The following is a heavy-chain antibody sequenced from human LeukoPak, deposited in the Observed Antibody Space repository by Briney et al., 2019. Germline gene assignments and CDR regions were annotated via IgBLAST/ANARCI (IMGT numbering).Heavy chain of an antibody. V-gene: IGHV3-7*01. Sequence: GGSLRLSCAASGFSFGSSWMDWVRQAPGKGLEWVANIKPDGSDKSYVDSVKGRFTISRDNAKDSLYLEMDSLRVEDTALYYCSRSLNSWGQGALVTVSS. CDR1: GFSFGSSW. J-gene: IGHJ5*02. CDR2: IKPDGSDK. CDR3: SRSLNS.